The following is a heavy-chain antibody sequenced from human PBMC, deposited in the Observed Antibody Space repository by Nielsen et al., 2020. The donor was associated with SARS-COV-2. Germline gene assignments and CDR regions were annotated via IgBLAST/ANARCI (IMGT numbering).Heavy chain of an antibody. D-gene: IGHD1-1*01. CDR1: GFPISRYD. J-gene: IGHJ6*02. CDR2: IASAGDT. V-gene: IGHV3-13*04. Sequence: GESLKISCEASGFPISRYDMYWVRQVPGKGLEWVSTIASAGDTFYTDSVKGRFSVSRENAKNSLDLQMNSLRAEDTAVYYCAREMTWNRRYYGMDVWGQGTTVTVSS. CDR3: AREMTWNRRYYGMDV.